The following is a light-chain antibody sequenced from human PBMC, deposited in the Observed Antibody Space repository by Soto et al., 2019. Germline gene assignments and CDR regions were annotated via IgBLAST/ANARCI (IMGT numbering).Light chain of an antibody. CDR1: QSVSSSY. V-gene: IGKV3-20*01. CDR3: QQYGSSPKLT. J-gene: IGKJ4*01. CDR2: GAS. Sequence: EIVLTQSPGTLSLSPGERATLTCRASQSVSSSYLAWYQQKPGQARRLLIYGASSRATGIPDRFSGSGSGTDFTLTISRLEPEDFAVYYCQQYGSSPKLTFGGGTKVENK.